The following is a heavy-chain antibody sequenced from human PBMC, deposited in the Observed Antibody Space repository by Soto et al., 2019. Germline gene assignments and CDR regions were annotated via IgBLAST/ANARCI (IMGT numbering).Heavy chain of an antibody. CDR3: ARDSPDYIWGSYRNGMDV. Sequence: QVQLVQSGAEVKKPGSSVKVSCKASGSTFSKYAISWVRQAPGQGLERMGGLIPILGTAKYAQKFQGRVTITADESTRTAFMELSSVRFEDTAVYYCARDSPDYIWGSYRNGMDVWGQGTTVSVSS. D-gene: IGHD3-16*02. CDR2: LIPILGTA. J-gene: IGHJ6*02. V-gene: IGHV1-69*01. CDR1: GSTFSKYA.